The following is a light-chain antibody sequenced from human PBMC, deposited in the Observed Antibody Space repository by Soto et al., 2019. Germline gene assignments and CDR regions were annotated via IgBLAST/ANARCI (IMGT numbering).Light chain of an antibody. J-gene: IGKJ1*01. Sequence: EIVLTQSPGTLSLSPGERATLSCRASQRVSNSWIAWYQHKPGQAPRLLIYGASSRAAGIPDRFSGGGSGTDFTLTITRLEPEDSAVFYCQQYGSPPRTFGQGTKVEIK. CDR3: QQYGSPPRT. CDR1: QRVSNSW. CDR2: GAS. V-gene: IGKV3-20*01.